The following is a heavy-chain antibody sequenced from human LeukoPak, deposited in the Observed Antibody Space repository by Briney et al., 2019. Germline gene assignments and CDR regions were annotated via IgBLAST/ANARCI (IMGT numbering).Heavy chain of an antibody. CDR1: GFTFSSYG. V-gene: IGHV3-33*06. Sequence: PGGSLRLSCAASGFTFSSYGMHWVRQAPGKGLDWVAVIWYDGSNKFYADSVKGRFTISRDNSKNTLYLQMNSLRAEDTAVYYCAKDAHPVGVAVTGYFDYWGQGTLVTVSS. D-gene: IGHD2-15*01. CDR3: AKDAHPVGVAVTGYFDY. J-gene: IGHJ4*02. CDR2: IWYDGSNK.